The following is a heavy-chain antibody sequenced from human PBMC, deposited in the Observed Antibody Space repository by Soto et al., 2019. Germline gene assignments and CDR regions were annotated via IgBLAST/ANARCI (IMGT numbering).Heavy chain of an antibody. D-gene: IGHD3-3*01. Sequence: GGSLRLSCAASGFTFSNAWMSWVRQAPGKGLEWVGRIKSKTDGGKTDYAAPVKGRFTISRDDSKNTLYLQMNSLKTEDTAVYYCTTEGYDFWSGYYLFDYWGQGTLVTVSS. J-gene: IGHJ4*02. V-gene: IGHV3-15*01. CDR3: TTEGYDFWSGYYLFDY. CDR1: GFTFSNAW. CDR2: IKSKTDGGKT.